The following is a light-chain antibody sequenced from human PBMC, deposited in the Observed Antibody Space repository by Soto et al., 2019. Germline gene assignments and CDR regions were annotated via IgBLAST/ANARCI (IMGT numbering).Light chain of an antibody. CDR3: MQGTYWPPT. J-gene: IGKJ1*01. V-gene: IGKV2-30*01. CDR2: KVS. Sequence: DVVMTQSPLSLPVTLGQAASISCRSSQGLVFSDGNTHLSWYQQRPGQSPRRLLFKVSIRDSGVPDRFSGSGSGTDFTLTISRVEAVDVGIYYCMQGTYWPPTFGQGTKVDIK. CDR1: QGLVFSDGNTH.